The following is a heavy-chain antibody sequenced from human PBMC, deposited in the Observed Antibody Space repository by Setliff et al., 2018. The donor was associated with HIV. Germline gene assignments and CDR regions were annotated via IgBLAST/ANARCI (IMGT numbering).Heavy chain of an antibody. J-gene: IGHJ4*02. V-gene: IGHV4-39*01. D-gene: IGHD4-17*01. Sequence: SETLSLTCTVSGGSIWNYYWSWIRQPPGKGLEWIGTIYYSGSTYYNPSLKSRVTISTDTSKNQFSLNLSSVTAADTAVYYCARRDNYGDYGGAYWGQGTLVTVSS. CDR3: ARRDNYGDYGGAY. CDR2: IYYSGST. CDR1: GGSIWNYY.